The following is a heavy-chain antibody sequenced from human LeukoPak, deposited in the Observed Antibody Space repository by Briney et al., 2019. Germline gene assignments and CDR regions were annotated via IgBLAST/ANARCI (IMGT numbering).Heavy chain of an antibody. CDR3: ARGGSKVVPAAVDAFDI. Sequence: SETLSLTCTVSGGSISSSSYYWGWIRQPPGKGLEWIGSIYYSGSTNYNPSLKSRVTISVDTSKNQFSLKLSSVTAADTAVYYCARGGSKVVPAAVDAFDIWGQGTMVTVSS. V-gene: IGHV4-39*07. CDR1: GGSISSSSYY. D-gene: IGHD2-2*01. J-gene: IGHJ3*02. CDR2: IYYSGST.